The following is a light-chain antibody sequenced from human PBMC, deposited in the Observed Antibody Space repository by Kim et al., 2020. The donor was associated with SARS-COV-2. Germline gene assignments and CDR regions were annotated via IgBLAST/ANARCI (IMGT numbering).Light chain of an antibody. J-gene: IGKJ2*01. Sequence: DIQMTQSPSAMSASVGDRVTITCRASQGISGYLAWFQQKPGSAPKRLIFGASSLESGVPSRFSGSGSGTEFTLTINTLQPEDFATYYCLQYNIYPLTFGQGTKVDIK. CDR1: QGISGY. CDR2: GAS. V-gene: IGKV1-17*03. CDR3: LQYNIYPLT.